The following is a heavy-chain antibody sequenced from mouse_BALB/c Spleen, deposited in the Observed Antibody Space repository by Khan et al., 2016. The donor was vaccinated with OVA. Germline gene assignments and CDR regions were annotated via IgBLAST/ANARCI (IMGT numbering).Heavy chain of an antibody. D-gene: IGHD2-14*01. Sequence: VQLQESEPGLVAPSQSLSIKCTVSGLSLSRYNIHWVRQPPGKGMEWLGMIWAGGGTDYNSTLKSRLNISKDNSKSQVFLKMYSLQTDDTAKYYCDRAYYRSDGYYALDYWGPGTSVTVSS. CDR1: GLSLSRYN. J-gene: IGHJ4*01. CDR2: IWAGGGT. CDR3: DRAYYRSDGYYALDY. V-gene: IGHV2-6-4*01.